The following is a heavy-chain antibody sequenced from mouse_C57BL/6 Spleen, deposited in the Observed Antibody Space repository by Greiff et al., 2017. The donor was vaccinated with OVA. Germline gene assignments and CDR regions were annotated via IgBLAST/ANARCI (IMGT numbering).Heavy chain of an antibody. Sequence: EVHLVDSGEGLVKPGGSLKLSCAASGFTFSSYAMSWVRQTPEKRLEWVAYISSGGDYIYYADTVKGRFTISRDNARNTLYLQMSSLKSEDTAMYYCTRELRGYAMDYWGQGTSVTVSS. CDR2: ISSGGDYI. CDR3: TRELRGYAMDY. V-gene: IGHV5-9-1*02. CDR1: GFTFSSYA. J-gene: IGHJ4*01.